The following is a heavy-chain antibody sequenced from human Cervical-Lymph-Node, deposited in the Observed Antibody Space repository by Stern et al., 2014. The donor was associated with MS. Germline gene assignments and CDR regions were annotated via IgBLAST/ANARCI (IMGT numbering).Heavy chain of an antibody. CDR2: IYWDDDK. V-gene: IGHV2-5*02. CDR3: AHRPDSQTFDY. CDR1: GFSLTTDGGA. Sequence: QVTLRESGPKLVKSTQTPTLTCTVSGFSLTTDGGAVGWVRQPPGEALEWLGFIYWDDDKRYSPPLKSRLTITRDTSKNQVVLTMTHMAPVDTATYFCAHRPDSQTFDYWGQGILVTVSS. D-gene: IGHD5-18*01. J-gene: IGHJ4*02.